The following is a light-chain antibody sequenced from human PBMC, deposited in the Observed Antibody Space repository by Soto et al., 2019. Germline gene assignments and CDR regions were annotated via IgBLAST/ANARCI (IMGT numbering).Light chain of an antibody. CDR3: QTYYSIPLT. V-gene: IGKV4-1*01. CDR1: QSVLYSSNNKNY. J-gene: IGKJ1*01. Sequence: DIVMTQSPDSLAVSLGERATINCKSSQSVLYSSNNKNYLAWYQQQPGQPPNLLIYWASTRESGVPDRFSGSGCGTDVTLTISGVQAEEGAVYYCQTYYSIPLTFGQGTKVEIK. CDR2: WAS.